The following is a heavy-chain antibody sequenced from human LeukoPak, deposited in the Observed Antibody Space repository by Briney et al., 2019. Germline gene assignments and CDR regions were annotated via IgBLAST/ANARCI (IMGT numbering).Heavy chain of an antibody. V-gene: IGHV1-69*06. J-gene: IGHJ6*03. CDR3: AREGSGYDLMRPISYYYYMDV. CDR1: GGTFSSYA. CDR2: IIPIFGTA. D-gene: IGHD5-12*01. Sequence: SVKVSCKASGGTFSSYAISWVRQAPGQGLEWMGGIIPIFGTANYAQKFQGRVTITADKSTSTAYMELSSLRSEDTAVYYCAREGSGYDLMRPISYYYYMDVWGKGTTVTVSS.